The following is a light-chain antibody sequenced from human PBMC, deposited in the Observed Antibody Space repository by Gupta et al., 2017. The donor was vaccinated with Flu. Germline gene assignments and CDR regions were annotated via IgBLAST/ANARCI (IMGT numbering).Light chain of an antibody. CDR2: DDD. J-gene: IGLJ3*02. Sequence: SFILTQPPSVSVAPGQTASIACGGNNIGSETVHWYQQKPGQAPVLVLYDDDFRPSGIPERFSGYNSGNTATLTIRRVEAGDEADYYCQVWDTASDHWLFGAGTTLTVV. CDR1: NIGSET. V-gene: IGLV3-21*02. CDR3: QVWDTASDHWL.